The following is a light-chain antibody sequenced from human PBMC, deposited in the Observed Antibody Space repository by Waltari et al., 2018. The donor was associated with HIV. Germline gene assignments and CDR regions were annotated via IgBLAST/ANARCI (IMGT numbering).Light chain of an antibody. J-gene: IGLJ1*01. CDR3: SSYTSTSTVYV. CDR2: AVS. CDR1: SRVVGGYNP. Sequence: QPALTQPASVSGSPGQSITISCTGTSRVVGGYNPVSWYQLHPGKAPKLMIYAVSNRPSGVSNRFSGSKSDNTASLTISGLQAEDEADYYCSSYTSTSTVYVFGTGTEVTVL. V-gene: IGLV2-14*03.